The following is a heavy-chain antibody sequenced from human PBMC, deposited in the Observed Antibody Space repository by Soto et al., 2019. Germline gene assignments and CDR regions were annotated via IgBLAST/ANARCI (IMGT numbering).Heavy chain of an antibody. Sequence: GGSLRLSCAASGFTFSSYGMHWVRQAPGKGLEWVAVISYDGSNKYYADSVKGRFTISRDNSKNTLYLQMNSLRAEDTAVYYCANQYYDYVWESYRSDAFDIWGQGTMVTVSS. J-gene: IGHJ3*02. D-gene: IGHD3-16*02. CDR3: ANQYYDYVWESYRSDAFDI. CDR1: GFTFSSYG. CDR2: ISYDGSNK. V-gene: IGHV3-30*18.